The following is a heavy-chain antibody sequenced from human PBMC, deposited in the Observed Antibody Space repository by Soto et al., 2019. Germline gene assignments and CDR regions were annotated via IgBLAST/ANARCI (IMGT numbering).Heavy chain of an antibody. J-gene: IGHJ5*02. Sequence: EAQLLESGGGLVQPGGSLRLSCAASGFTFSSYAMSWVRQAPGKGLEWVSAISGSGGNTYYADSVKGRFTISRDNSKNTLYLQMNSLRAEXXXXXXXXXYNYYDASGPSWGQGTLVTVSS. D-gene: IGHD3-22*01. CDR1: GFTFSSYA. CDR2: ISGSGGNT. CDR3: XXYNYYDASGPS. V-gene: IGHV3-23*01.